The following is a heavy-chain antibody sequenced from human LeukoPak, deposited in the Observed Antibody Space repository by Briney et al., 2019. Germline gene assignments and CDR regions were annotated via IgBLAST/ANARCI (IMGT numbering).Heavy chain of an antibody. CDR2: ISSSSSYI. CDR3: ARFGDSGSYFDH. D-gene: IGHD1-26*01. CDR1: GFTFSSYS. V-gene: IGHV3-21*01. Sequence: SGGSLRLSCAASGFTFSSYSMNWVRQAPGKGLEWVSSISSSSSYIYYADSLKGRFTISRDNAKNSLYLQMNSLRAEDTAVYYCARFGDSGSYFDHWGQGTLVTVSS. J-gene: IGHJ4*02.